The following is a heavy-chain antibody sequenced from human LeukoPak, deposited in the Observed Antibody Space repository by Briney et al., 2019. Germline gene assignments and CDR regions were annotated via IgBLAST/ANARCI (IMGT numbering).Heavy chain of an antibody. CDR2: ISGSGDST. CDR1: GFTFSSYA. CDR3: ARVGYSGYDYDY. V-gene: IGHV3-23*01. D-gene: IGHD5-12*01. J-gene: IGHJ4*02. Sequence: RLSCEASGFTFSSYAMSWVRQAPGKGVEWVSVISGSGDSTYYADSVEGRGTISRDNSKDALYLQMNSLRAEDTAVYYCARVGYSGYDYDYWGQGTLVTXS.